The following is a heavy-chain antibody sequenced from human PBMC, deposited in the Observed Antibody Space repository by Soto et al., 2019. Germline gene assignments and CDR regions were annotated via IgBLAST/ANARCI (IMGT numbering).Heavy chain of an antibody. Sequence: SQTLSLTCAISGDSVSSNSAAWNWIRQSPSRGLEWLGRTYYRSKWYNDYAVSVKSRITINPDTSKNQFSLQLTSVTPEDTAVYYCARVRGASVAGTPGIDYWGQGTLVTVSS. J-gene: IGHJ4*02. CDR3: ARVRGASVAGTPGIDY. CDR2: TYYRSKWYN. V-gene: IGHV6-1*01. D-gene: IGHD6-19*01. CDR1: GDSVSSNSAA.